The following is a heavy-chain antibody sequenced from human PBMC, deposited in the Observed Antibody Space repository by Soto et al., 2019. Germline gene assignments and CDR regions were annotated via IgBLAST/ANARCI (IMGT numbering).Heavy chain of an antibody. Sequence: ASVKVSCKASGYTFTSYYMHWVRQAPGQGLEWMGIINPSGGSTSYAQKFQGRVTMTRDTSTSTVYMELSSLRSEDTAVYYCARAGAGDIVVVPAATYYYYYGMDVWGQGTTVTVSS. D-gene: IGHD2-2*01. V-gene: IGHV1-46*01. J-gene: IGHJ6*02. CDR1: GYTFTSYY. CDR2: INPSGGST. CDR3: ARAGAGDIVVVPAATYYYYYGMDV.